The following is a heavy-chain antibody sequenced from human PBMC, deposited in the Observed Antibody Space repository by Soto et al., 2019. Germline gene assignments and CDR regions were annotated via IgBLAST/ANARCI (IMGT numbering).Heavy chain of an antibody. V-gene: IGHV3-21*01. J-gene: IGHJ4*02. Sequence: GGSLRLSCAASGFTFSSYSMNWVRQAPGKGLEWVSSISSSSSYIYYADSVKGRFTISRDNAKSSLYLQMNSLRAEDTAVYYCARERVDPYYDFWSGYYILDYWGQGTLVTVSS. D-gene: IGHD3-3*01. CDR1: GFTFSSYS. CDR3: ARERVDPYYDFWSGYYILDY. CDR2: ISSSSSYI.